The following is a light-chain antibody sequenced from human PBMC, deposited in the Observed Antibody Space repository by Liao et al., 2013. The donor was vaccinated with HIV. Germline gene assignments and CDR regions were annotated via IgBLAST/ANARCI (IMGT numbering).Light chain of an antibody. J-gene: IGLJ3*02. CDR3: QVWDSTSDHRV. Sequence: SYELTQPPSLSVAPGETARVTCGGNNIGGKSVHWYQQQPGQAPVLVISYDSERPSGIPERFSGSNSGTTATLTISRVEAGDEADYYCQVWDSTSDHRVFGGGTKLTVV. CDR2: YDS. V-gene: IGLV3-21*04. CDR1: NIGGKS.